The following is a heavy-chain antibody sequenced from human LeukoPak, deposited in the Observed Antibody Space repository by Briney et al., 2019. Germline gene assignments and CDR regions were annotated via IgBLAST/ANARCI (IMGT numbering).Heavy chain of an antibody. Sequence: SETLSLTCTVSAGSISCSYWSWIRQPPGKGLEWIGYIYYSGSTNYNPSLKSRVTISVDTSKNQFSLKLNSVTAADTAVYYCARQGPLTTAVTTRTNPFDYWGQGTLVTVSS. J-gene: IGHJ4*02. D-gene: IGHD4-11*01. V-gene: IGHV4-59*08. CDR1: AGSISCSY. CDR3: ARQGPLTTAVTTRTNPFDY. CDR2: IYYSGST.